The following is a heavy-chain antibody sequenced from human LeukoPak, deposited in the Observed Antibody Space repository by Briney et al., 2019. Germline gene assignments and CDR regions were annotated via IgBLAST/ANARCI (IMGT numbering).Heavy chain of an antibody. Sequence: VASVKVSCKASGYTFTGYYMHWVRQAPGQGLEWMGWINPNSGGTNYAQKFQGGVTMTRDTSIRTAYMELSRLRSDDTAVYYCARGGIYGDYGPEYFQHWGQGTLVTVSS. V-gene: IGHV1-2*02. CDR2: INPNSGGT. J-gene: IGHJ1*01. CDR3: ARGGIYGDYGPEYFQH. D-gene: IGHD4-17*01. CDR1: GYTFTGYY.